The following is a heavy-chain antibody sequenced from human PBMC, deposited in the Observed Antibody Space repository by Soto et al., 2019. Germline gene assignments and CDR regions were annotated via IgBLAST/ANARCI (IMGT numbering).Heavy chain of an antibody. V-gene: IGHV2-5*02. CDR1: GLSLSTTEVT. CDR3: ARHKETTLTFDY. J-gene: IGHJ4*02. CDR2: IYWDDSE. Sequence: QITLKESGPTLVKPTQTLTLTCTFSGLSLSTTEVTVGWIRQPPGKALEWLGLIYWDDSERYSPSLKSRLTINKDTSKNQVILTLTNSDPVDTATYFCARHKETTLTFDYWGQGILVTVSS. D-gene: IGHD3-9*01.